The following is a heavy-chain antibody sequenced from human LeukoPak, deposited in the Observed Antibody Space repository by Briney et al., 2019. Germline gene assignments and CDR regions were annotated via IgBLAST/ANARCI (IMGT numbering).Heavy chain of an antibody. CDR1: GFTFSRYS. CDR2: ISSSNI. Sequence: GGSLRLSCAASGFTFSRYSMNWVRQAPGKGLEGVSYISSSNIYYADSVKGRFTVSRDNAKNSLYLQMNSLRDEDTAVYYCAREAGAGNDYWGQGTLVTVSS. CDR3: AREAGAGNDY. D-gene: IGHD1-26*01. J-gene: IGHJ4*02. V-gene: IGHV3-48*02.